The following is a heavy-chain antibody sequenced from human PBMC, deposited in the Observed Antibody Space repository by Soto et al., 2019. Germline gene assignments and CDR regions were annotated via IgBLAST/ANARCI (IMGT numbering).Heavy chain of an antibody. J-gene: IGHJ4*02. CDR1: GYTFSNYL. D-gene: IGHD3-10*01. V-gene: IGHV1-3*01. CDR3: ASPSYGSGSYY. CDR2: INAGNGHT. Sequence: QVQLVQSGAEVKKPGASVKVSCKASGYTFSNYLLHWVRQAPGQGLEWMGWINAGNGHTKYSQNFQGRVTFTRDTSATTAYIELSSLRSEDTAVYYCASPSYGSGSYYWGQGTLVTVSS.